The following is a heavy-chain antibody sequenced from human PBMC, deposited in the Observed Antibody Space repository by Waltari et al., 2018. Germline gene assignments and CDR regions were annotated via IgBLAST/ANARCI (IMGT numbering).Heavy chain of an antibody. V-gene: IGHV4-34*01. J-gene: IGHJ4*02. CDR3: ASRIGGISPLTG. CDR2: IHHTGDT. D-gene: IGHD1-26*01. CDR1: GGSFTAYY. Sequence: QVQLQQWGAGLLKPSETLSLTCAVSGGSFTAYYWTWIRQSPEKGLELIGEIHHTGDTIYNPSLKSRVAILMDASKNQFSLSLKLVAAADTAIYYCASRIGGISPLTGWGQGTPVIVSA.